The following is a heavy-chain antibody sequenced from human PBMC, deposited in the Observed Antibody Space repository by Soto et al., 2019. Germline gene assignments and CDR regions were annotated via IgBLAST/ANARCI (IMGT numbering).Heavy chain of an antibody. J-gene: IGHJ5*02. Sequence: PSETLSLTCAVSGASIGSGGWWSSVRQPPGKGLEWIAEIFHDGNTNYSPSLKSRVTISVDKSQNQFSLNVYSVTAADTAVYYCARHEGWTGPDQWGQGTLVTVSS. CDR3: ARHEGWTGPDQ. CDR2: IFHDGNT. CDR1: GASIGSGGW. V-gene: IGHV4-4*02. D-gene: IGHD2-8*02.